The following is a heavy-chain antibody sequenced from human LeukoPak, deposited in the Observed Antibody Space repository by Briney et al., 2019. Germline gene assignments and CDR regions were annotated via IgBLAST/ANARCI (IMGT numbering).Heavy chain of an antibody. CDR1: GYSISSGYY. Sequence: SETLSLTCAVSGYSISSGYYWGWIRQPPGKGLEWIGYIYYSGSTYYNPSLESRVTISVDTSKNQSSLKLSSVTAADTAVYYCARVRLGDSSGYYDYYYYMDVWGKGTTVTVSS. CDR3: ARVRLGDSSGYYDYYYYMDV. V-gene: IGHV4-31*11. CDR2: IYYSGST. D-gene: IGHD3-22*01. J-gene: IGHJ6*03.